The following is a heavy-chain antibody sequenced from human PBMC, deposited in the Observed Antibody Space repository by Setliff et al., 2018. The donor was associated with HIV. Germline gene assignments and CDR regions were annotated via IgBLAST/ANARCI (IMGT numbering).Heavy chain of an antibody. J-gene: IGHJ4*02. Sequence: SETLSLTCTVSGGSISTYYWSWIRQPAGKGLEWIGRIYTNGSTNYNPSLKGRVTISIDTSKNQFSLRLTSVTAADTAVYYCARQGGYNSPLMVWGQGKLVTVSS. CDR2: IYTNGST. D-gene: IGHD3-10*01. CDR1: GGSISTYY. CDR3: ARQGGYNSPLMV. V-gene: IGHV4-4*07.